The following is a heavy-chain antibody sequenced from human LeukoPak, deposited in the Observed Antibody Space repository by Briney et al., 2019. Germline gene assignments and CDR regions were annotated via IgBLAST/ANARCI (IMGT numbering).Heavy chain of an antibody. V-gene: IGHV3-30*03. CDR1: GFTFSGYG. CDR2: ISYDGSNK. D-gene: IGHD5-24*01. Sequence: GGSLRLSYAASGFTFSGYGMHWVRQAPGKGLEWVAVISYDGSNKYFADSVKGRFTIFRDNSKNTLYLQMNSLRADDTAVYYCARGAWEMATITGLDFWGQGTLVTASS. J-gene: IGHJ4*02. CDR3: ARGAWEMATITGLDF.